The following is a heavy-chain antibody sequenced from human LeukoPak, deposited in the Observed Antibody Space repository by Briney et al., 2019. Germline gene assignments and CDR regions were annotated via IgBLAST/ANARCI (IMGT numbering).Heavy chain of an antibody. CDR2: IWYDGSNK. V-gene: IGHV3-33*01. CDR3: ARDSEAWWFDP. CDR1: GFTFSSYG. Sequence: GGSLRLSCAASGFTFSSYGVHWVRQAPGKGLEWVAVIWYDGSNKYYADSVKGRFTISRDNSKNTLYLQMNSLRAEDTAVYYCARDSEAWWFDPWGQGTLVTVSS. J-gene: IGHJ5*02.